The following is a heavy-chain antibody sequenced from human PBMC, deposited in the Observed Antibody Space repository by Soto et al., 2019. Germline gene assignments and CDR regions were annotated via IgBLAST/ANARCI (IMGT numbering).Heavy chain of an antibody. CDR3: ARMLAVNYYYSYVDV. V-gene: IGHV2-26*01. CDR1: GFSLRNARMG. D-gene: IGHD3-22*01. J-gene: IGHJ6*03. CDR2: ILSSDEK. Sequence: QVTLKASGPVLVKPTETLTLTCTVSGFSLRNARMGVSWIRQPPGNALEWLAHILSSDEKSYNTSLKGRLTLSQDTSKSQVVLTMANMDPVDTATYFCARMLAVNYYYSYVDVWGEGTTVTVSS.